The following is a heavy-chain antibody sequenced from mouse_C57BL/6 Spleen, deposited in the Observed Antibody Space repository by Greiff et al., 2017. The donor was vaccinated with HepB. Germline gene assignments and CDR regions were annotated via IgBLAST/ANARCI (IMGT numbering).Heavy chain of an antibody. CDR2: IWSDGST. CDR1: GFSLTSYG. V-gene: IGHV2-6*03. Sequence: VKLVESGPGLVAPSQSLSITCTVSGFSLTSYGVHWVRQPPGKGLEWLVVIWSDGSTTYNSALKSRLSISKDNSTSQGFLKMNSLQTDDTAMYYCARSLRVYWYFDVWGTGTTVTVSS. CDR3: ARSLRVYWYFDV. D-gene: IGHD1-1*01. J-gene: IGHJ1*03.